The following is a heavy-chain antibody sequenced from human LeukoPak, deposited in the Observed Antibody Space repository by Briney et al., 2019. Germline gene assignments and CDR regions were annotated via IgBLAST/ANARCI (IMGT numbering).Heavy chain of an antibody. D-gene: IGHD3-9*01. V-gene: IGHV3-33*01. Sequence: PGGSLRLSCAASGFTFSSYGMHWVRQAPGKGLEWVAVIWYDGSNKYYADSVKGRFTISRDNSKNTLYLQTNSLRAEDTAVYYCARVAFQPHFEFEFDYWGQGTLVTVSS. J-gene: IGHJ4*02. CDR1: GFTFSSYG. CDR2: IWYDGSNK. CDR3: ARVAFQPHFEFEFDY.